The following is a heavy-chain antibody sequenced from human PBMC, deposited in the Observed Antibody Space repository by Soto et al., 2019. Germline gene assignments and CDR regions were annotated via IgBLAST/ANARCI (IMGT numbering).Heavy chain of an antibody. D-gene: IGHD2-2*01. CDR1: GGTFSSYA. V-gene: IGHV1-69*01. CDR2: IIPIPGTA. CDR3: ARSQGSSTSLEIYYYYYYGMDV. J-gene: IGHJ6*02. Sequence: QVQLVQSGAEVKKPGSSVKVSCKASGGTFSSYAISWVRQAPGQGLEWRGGIIPIPGTANYAQKFQGRVTITADESTSTAYMELSSLRSEETAVYYCARSQGSSTSLEIYYYYYYGMDVWGQGTTVTVSS.